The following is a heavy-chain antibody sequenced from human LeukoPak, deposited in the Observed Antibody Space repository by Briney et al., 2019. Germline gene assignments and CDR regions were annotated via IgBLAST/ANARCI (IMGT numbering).Heavy chain of an antibody. CDR2: IYYSGST. D-gene: IGHD5-12*01. CDR1: GGSFSGYY. V-gene: IGHV4-34*01. Sequence: SETLSLTCAVYGGSFSGYYWGWIRQPPGKGLEWIGSIYYSGSTYYNPSLKSRVTISVDTSKNQFSLKLSSVTAADTAVYYCARAYSGYDWFFDWGQGTLVTVSS. J-gene: IGHJ4*02. CDR3: ARAYSGYDWFFD.